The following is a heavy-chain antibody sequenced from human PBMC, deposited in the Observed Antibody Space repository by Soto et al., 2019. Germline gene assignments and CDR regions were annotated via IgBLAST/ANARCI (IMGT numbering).Heavy chain of an antibody. CDR3: ARGIKGPPPSASDT. Sequence: SSVKVSCKASGYTFSNYDINWVRQATGQGLEWLGWLNPNTDKTGSAQKFQGRVTMARNTSISTAYLELSGLRSDDTAVYYCARGIKGPPPSASDTWGQGTRVPVSS. V-gene: IGHV1-8*01. CDR1: GYTFSNYD. CDR2: LNPNTDKT. J-gene: IGHJ3*02.